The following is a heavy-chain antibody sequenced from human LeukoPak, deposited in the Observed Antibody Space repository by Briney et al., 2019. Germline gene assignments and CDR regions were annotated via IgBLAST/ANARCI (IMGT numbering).Heavy chain of an antibody. CDR3: ARAGTCSSTSCDGGIEY. CDR1: GLTFSTSG. D-gene: IGHD2-2*01. Sequence: GGSLRLSCTTSGLTFSTSGFNWVRQAPGKGLEWVASIGPTGFDRYHADSIKGRFTISRDNSKNLLYLQMDSLRVEDTAVYYCARAGTCSSTSCDGGIEYWGQGTLVTVSS. V-gene: IGHV3-21*06. CDR2: IGPTGFDR. J-gene: IGHJ4*02.